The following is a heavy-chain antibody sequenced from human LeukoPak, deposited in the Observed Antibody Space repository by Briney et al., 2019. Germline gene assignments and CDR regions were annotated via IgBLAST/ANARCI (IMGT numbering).Heavy chain of an antibody. J-gene: IGHJ4*02. CDR2: INNNAGGT. V-gene: IGHV3-23*01. CDR1: RFMFSSYA. Sequence: GGSLRLSCAASRFMFSSYAMTWVRQAPGKGLEWVSSINNNAGGTYYADSVKGRFTISRDSSTNTLFLQMDSLRADDTALYYCAKARTALAHDVFDYWGLGTLVTVSS. D-gene: IGHD5-18*01. CDR3: AKARTALAHDVFDY.